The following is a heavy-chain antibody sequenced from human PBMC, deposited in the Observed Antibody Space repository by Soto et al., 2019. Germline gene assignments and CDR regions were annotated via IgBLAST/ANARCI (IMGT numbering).Heavy chain of an antibody. CDR1: GYTFTGYF. Sequence: GAAVKVSCKASGYTFTGYFIHWVRQAPGQGLEWMGWIKPNSGDTNYAQKFQGRVTITRDTSINTASMDLSRLSSDDTAVYFCARVSIYYDSTGALDYWGQGTLVTSPQ. CDR2: IKPNSGDT. J-gene: IGHJ4*02. V-gene: IGHV1-2*02. D-gene: IGHD3-22*01. CDR3: ARVSIYYDSTGALDY.